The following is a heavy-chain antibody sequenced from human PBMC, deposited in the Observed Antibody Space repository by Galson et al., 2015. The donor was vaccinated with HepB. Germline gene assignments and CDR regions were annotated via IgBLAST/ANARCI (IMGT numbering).Heavy chain of an antibody. CDR1: GYTFTSYY. J-gene: IGHJ4*02. CDR2: INPSGGST. V-gene: IGHV1-46*01. Sequence: SVKVSCKASGYTFTSYYMHWVRQAPGQGLEWMGIINPSGGSTSYAQKFQGRVTMTRDTSTSTVYMELSSLRSEDTAVYYCAASQPRAGLRVDYWGQGTLVTVSS. D-gene: IGHD2-2*01. CDR3: AASQPRAGLRVDY.